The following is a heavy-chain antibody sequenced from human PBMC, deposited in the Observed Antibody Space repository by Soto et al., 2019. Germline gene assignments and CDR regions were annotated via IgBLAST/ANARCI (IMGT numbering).Heavy chain of an antibody. J-gene: IGHJ6*02. V-gene: IGHV3-33*01. CDR3: ARDSGVDQHYYYGMDV. Sequence: QVQLVESGGGVVQPGRSLRLSCGASGFTFSSYGMHWVRQAPGKGLEWVTVIWYDGTNKYYADSVKGRFTISRDNSKNTLYLQMNSLRAEDTAMYYCARDSGVDQHYYYGMDVWGQGTTVTVSS. CDR2: IWYDGTNK. D-gene: IGHD2-8*01. CDR1: GFTFSSYG.